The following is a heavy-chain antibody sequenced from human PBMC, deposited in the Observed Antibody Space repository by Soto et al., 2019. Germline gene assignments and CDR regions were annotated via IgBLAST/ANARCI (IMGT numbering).Heavy chain of an antibody. CDR3: ARDKQLGDNYYGMDV. CDR2: INPNSGTT. CDR1: GYTFIGYY. J-gene: IGHJ6*02. V-gene: IGHV1-2*06. Sequence: ASVKVSCKASGYTFIGYYMHWVRQAPGQGLEWVGRINPNSGTTVYAQKFQGRATMTRDKSTSTVFLDLSGLRSDDTAIYYCARDKQLGDNYYGMDVWGQGTTVTVSS. D-gene: IGHD6-6*01.